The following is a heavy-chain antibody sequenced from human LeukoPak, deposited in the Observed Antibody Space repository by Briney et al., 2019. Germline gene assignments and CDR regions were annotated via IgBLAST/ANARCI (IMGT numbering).Heavy chain of an antibody. V-gene: IGHV4-34*01. CDR1: GGSFSGYY. Sequence: SETLSLTCAVYGGSFSGYYWSWIRQPPGKGLEWIGEINHSRSTNYNPSLKSRVAISVDTSKNQFSLKLSSVTAADTAVYYCARGGNVLRYFDWLFPPFDYWGQGTLVTVSS. J-gene: IGHJ4*02. D-gene: IGHD3-9*01. CDR2: INHSRST. CDR3: ARGGNVLRYFDWLFPPFDY.